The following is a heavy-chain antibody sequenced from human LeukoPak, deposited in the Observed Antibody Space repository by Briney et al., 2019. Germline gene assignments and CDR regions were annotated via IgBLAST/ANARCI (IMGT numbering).Heavy chain of an antibody. CDR2: ISHDGSNK. D-gene: IGHD3-10*01. J-gene: IGHJ3*02. Sequence: PGGSLRLSCAASGFTFSSYAMHWVRQAPGKGLEWVAIISHDGSNKYYADSVKGRFTISRDNSKNTLYLQMNSLRAEDTAVHYCARDQFGELVVCTFHIWGQGTMVTVSS. V-gene: IGHV3-30-3*01. CDR3: ARDQFGELVVCTFHI. CDR1: GFTFSSYA.